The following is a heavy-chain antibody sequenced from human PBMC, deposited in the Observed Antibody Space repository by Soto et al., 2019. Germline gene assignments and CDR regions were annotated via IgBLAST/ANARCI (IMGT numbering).Heavy chain of an antibody. D-gene: IGHD3-22*01. CDR2: ISYVGNNE. J-gene: IGHJ4*02. CDR3: ARDGGYYDASGYFDY. CDR1: GFTFSSYA. Sequence: GGSLRLSCAASGFTFSSYAMHWVRQAPGKGLNWVAVISYVGNNEYYADSVKGRFTISRDNSKNTLYLQINSLRAEDTAVYYCARDGGYYDASGYFDYWGQGTLVTVSS. V-gene: IGHV3-30-3*01.